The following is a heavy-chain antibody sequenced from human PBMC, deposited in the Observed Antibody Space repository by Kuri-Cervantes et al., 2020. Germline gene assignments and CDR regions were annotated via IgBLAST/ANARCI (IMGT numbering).Heavy chain of an antibody. V-gene: IGHV4-34*01. J-gene: IGHJ4*02. Sequence: SETLSLTCAVYGGSFSGYFWSWIRQPPGKGLEWIGEINHGGSTTYNASLKSRVTISVDTSKNQFSLRLTSVTAADTAVYYCAREDYGGNSGFAYWGQGTLVTVSS. CDR3: AREDYGGNSGFAY. D-gene: IGHD4-23*01. CDR2: INHGGST. CDR1: GGSFSGYF.